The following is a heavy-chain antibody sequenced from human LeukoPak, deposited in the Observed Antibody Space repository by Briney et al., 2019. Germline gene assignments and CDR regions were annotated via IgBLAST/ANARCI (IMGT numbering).Heavy chain of an antibody. Sequence: PSETLSLTCTVSGGSISSYYWSWIRRPPGKGLEWIAYISDIGSINYNPSLKSRVTISLDTPKNQYSLKLSSVTAADTAVYYCAGHHPRNTVDFWGQGTLVTVSS. J-gene: IGHJ4*02. V-gene: IGHV4-59*08. CDR2: ISDIGSI. CDR1: GGSISSYY. CDR3: AGHHPRNTVDF. D-gene: IGHD2/OR15-2a*01.